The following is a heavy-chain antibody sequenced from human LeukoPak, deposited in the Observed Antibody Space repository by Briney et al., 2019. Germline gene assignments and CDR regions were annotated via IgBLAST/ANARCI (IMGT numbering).Heavy chain of an antibody. CDR1: GGSISSSTYY. CDR3: VRVDNGGNYFDY. Sequence: SETLSLTCTVSGGSISSSTYYWGWIRQPPGKGLEWIGSIYHSGSTYYNPSLKSRLTISADTSKNQFSLRLSSVTAADTAVYYCVRVDNGGNYFDYWGQGTLVTVSS. V-gene: IGHV4-39*07. D-gene: IGHD4-23*01. J-gene: IGHJ4*02. CDR2: IYHSGST.